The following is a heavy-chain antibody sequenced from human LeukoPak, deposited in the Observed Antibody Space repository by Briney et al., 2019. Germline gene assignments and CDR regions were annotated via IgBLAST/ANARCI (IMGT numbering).Heavy chain of an antibody. V-gene: IGHV1-18*04. CDR2: ISAYNGNT. D-gene: IGHD3-16*01. CDR3: ARDRDYVWGSPAYYYYYYMDV. CDR1: GYTFTGYY. Sequence: ASVKVSCKASGYTFTGYYMHWVRQAPGQGLEWMGWISAYNGNTNYAQKLQGRVTMTTDTSTSTAYMELRSLRSDDTAVYYCARDRDYVWGSPAYYYYYYMDVWGKGTTVTVSS. J-gene: IGHJ6*03.